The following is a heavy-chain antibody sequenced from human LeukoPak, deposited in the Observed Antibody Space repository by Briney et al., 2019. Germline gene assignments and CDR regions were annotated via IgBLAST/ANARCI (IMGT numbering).Heavy chain of an antibody. CDR2: IYYSEST. CDR3: ATGYTSNCPYN. V-gene: IGHV4-39*01. Sequence: SETVSLTCSVSGGSISSISYYWRWTRQPPGKGLEWIGTIYYSESTHYNQSLKTRITISVHKSKNPFSLKLRSVTAADKAVYYCATGYTSNCPYNRGQGTLVTASS. D-gene: IGHD6-13*01. J-gene: IGHJ4*02. CDR1: GGSISSISYY.